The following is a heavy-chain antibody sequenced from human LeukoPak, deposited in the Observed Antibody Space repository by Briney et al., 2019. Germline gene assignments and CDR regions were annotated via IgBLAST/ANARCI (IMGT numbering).Heavy chain of an antibody. V-gene: IGHV4-34*01. CDR1: RGSLNDYF. D-gene: IGHD3-10*01. Sequence: PSETLSLTCAVYRGSLNDYFCTWIRQPPGKGLEWIGEINHSGSTNYNPSLKSRVTISVDTSKNQFSLKLSSVTAADTAVYYCARWVLWFGESYFDYWGQGTLVTVSS. CDR2: INHSGST. CDR3: ARWVLWFGESYFDY. J-gene: IGHJ4*02.